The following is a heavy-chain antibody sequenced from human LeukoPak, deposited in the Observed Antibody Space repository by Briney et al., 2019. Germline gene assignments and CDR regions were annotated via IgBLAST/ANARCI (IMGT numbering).Heavy chain of an antibody. CDR1: GFTFDDYA. CDR3: AKDGARSISSSSLFDY. D-gene: IGHD6-6*01. J-gene: IGHJ4*02. Sequence: PGGSLRLSCAASGFTFDDYAMHWVRQAPGKGLEWDSGISWNSGSIGYADSVKGRFTISRDNAKNSLYLQMNSLRAEDTALYYCAKDGARSISSSSLFDYWGQGTLVTVSS. CDR2: ISWNSGSI. V-gene: IGHV3-9*01.